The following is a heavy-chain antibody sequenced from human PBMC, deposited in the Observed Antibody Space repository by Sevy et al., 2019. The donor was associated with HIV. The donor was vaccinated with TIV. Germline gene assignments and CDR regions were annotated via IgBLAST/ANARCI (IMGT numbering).Heavy chain of an antibody. D-gene: IGHD2-21*01. CDR2: MTMYSGSE. J-gene: IGHJ1*01. Sequence: GGSLRLSCTASGLILRDRAMHWVRQTPWKGLEWVSGMTMYSGSEDYADFVKGRFTISRDNAKNSLNLQMDSLTLEDTALYYCVIEIESGGANFWGQGTLVTVSS. CDR3: VIEIESGGANF. CDR1: GLILRDRA. V-gene: IGHV3-9*01.